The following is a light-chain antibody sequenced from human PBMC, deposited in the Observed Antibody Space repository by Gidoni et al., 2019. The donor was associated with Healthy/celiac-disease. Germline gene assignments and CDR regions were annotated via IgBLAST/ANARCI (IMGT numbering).Light chain of an antibody. J-gene: IGKJ2*01. V-gene: IGKV3-20*01. CDR3: QRYGSSRYT. Sequence: EIVLTQSPGTLSLSPGERATLSCRASQSVSSSYLAWYQQKPGQAPRLLIYGASSRATGIPDRFSGSGSGTDFTLTISRLEPEDFAVYYCQRYGSSRYTFXQXTKLEIK. CDR2: GAS. CDR1: QSVSSSY.